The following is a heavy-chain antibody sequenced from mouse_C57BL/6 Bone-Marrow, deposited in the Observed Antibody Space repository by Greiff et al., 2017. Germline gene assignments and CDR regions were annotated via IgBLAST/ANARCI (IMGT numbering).Heavy chain of an antibody. V-gene: IGHV1-22*01. Sequence: VQLQQSGPELVKPGASVKMSCKASGYTFTDYNMHWVKQSHGKSLEWIGYINPNNGGTSYNQKFKGKATLTVNKSSSTAYMELRSLTSEDSAVYYCARTVTGTEGYYYAMDYWGQGTSVTVSS. CDR2: INPNNGGT. D-gene: IGHD4-1*01. CDR3: ARTVTGTEGYYYAMDY. CDR1: GYTFTDYN. J-gene: IGHJ4*01.